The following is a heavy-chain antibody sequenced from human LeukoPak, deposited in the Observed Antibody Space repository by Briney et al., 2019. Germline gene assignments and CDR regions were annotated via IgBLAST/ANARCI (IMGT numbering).Heavy chain of an antibody. CDR3: ARGPPPDFDY. Sequence: SETLSLTCTVSGASITSANYYWGWIRQPPGRGLEWIGSVLYTGSTDYNPSLKSRVTMSVDTSKNQFSLKLTSVTAADTAVYYCARGPPPDFDYWGQGTLVTVSS. V-gene: IGHV4-39*07. CDR1: GASITSANYY. CDR2: VLYTGST. J-gene: IGHJ4*02.